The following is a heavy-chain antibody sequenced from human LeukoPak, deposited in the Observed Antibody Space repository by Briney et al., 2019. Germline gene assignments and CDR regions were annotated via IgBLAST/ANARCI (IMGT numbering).Heavy chain of an antibody. CDR3: AKDSSYGSGKRYYCYYMDV. D-gene: IGHD3-10*01. V-gene: IGHV3-33*06. Sequence: GGSLRLSCAASGFTFSSYGMHWVRQAPGKGLEWVAVIWYDGSNKYYADSVKGRFTISRDNSKNTLYLQMNSLRAEDTAVYYCAKDSSYGSGKRYYCYYMDVWGKGTTATVSS. CDR1: GFTFSSYG. CDR2: IWYDGSNK. J-gene: IGHJ6*03.